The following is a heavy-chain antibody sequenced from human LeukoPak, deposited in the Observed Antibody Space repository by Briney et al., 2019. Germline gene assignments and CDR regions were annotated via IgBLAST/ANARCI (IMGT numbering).Heavy chain of an antibody. CDR1: GYTFTGYY. Sequence: ASVKVSCKASGYTFTGYYMHWVRQAPGQGLEWMGWINPNSGGTNYAQKFRGRVTMTRDTSISTAYMELSRLRSDDTAVYYCARDRIFGVVMRGNSFDPWGQGTLVTVSS. CDR2: INPNSGGT. J-gene: IGHJ5*02. CDR3: ARDRIFGVVMRGNSFDP. D-gene: IGHD3-3*01. V-gene: IGHV1-2*02.